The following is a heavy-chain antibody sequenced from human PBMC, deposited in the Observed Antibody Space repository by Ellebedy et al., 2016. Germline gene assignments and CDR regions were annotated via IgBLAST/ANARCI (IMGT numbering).Heavy chain of an antibody. CDR1: GYTLTELS. CDR3: ATGIYEDGVVIITRFDAFDI. CDR2: FDPEDGKA. V-gene: IGHV1-24*01. D-gene: IGHD3-22*01. J-gene: IGHJ3*02. Sequence: ASVKVSCKVSGYTLTELSLHWVRLAPGKGLEWMGGFDPEDGKAIYAQKFQGRVTMTEDTSTDTAYMELSSLRFEDTAVYYCATGIYEDGVVIITRFDAFDIWGQGTMVTVSS.